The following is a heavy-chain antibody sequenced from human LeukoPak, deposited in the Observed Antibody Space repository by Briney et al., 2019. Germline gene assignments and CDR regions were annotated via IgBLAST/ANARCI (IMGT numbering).Heavy chain of an antibody. D-gene: IGHD2-2*01. CDR3: ANDMPPGYYYYGMDV. CDR2: ISGSGGST. V-gene: IGHV3-23*01. CDR1: GFTFNNYA. Sequence: GGSLRLSCAASGFTFNNYARSWVRQPPGKGLEWVSAISGSGGSTYYADSVKGRFTISRDNSKNTLYLQMNSLRAEDTAVYYCANDMPPGYYYYGMDVWGQGTTVTVSS. J-gene: IGHJ6*02.